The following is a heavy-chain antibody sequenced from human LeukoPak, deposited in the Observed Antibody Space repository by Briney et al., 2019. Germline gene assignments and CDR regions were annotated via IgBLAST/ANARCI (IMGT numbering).Heavy chain of an antibody. Sequence: GGSLRLSCAASGFTFSSCAMSWVRQAPGKGLEWVSAISGSGGSTYYADPVKGRFTISRDNSKNTLYLQMNSLRAEDTAVYYCALNWGYSYGSDYWGQGTLVTVSS. CDR3: ALNWGYSYGSDY. CDR1: GFTFSSCA. CDR2: ISGSGGST. V-gene: IGHV3-23*01. D-gene: IGHD5-18*01. J-gene: IGHJ4*02.